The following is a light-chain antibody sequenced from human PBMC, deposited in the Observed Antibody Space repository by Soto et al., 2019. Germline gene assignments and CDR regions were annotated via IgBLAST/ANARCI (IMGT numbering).Light chain of an antibody. J-gene: IGKJ2*01. Sequence: DIQMTQSPSTLSASLGDRVTITCRASQSISRWLAWYQHKPGKSPKVLIYDASNLESGVPSRFSGSASGTELTLTIISLQDDDFATYYCKHSTTYSMYTFGQGTKWEI. CDR3: KHSTTYSMYT. CDR1: QSISRW. CDR2: DAS. V-gene: IGKV1-5*01.